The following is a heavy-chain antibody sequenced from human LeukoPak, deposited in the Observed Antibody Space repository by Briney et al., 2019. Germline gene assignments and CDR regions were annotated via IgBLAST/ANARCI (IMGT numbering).Heavy chain of an antibody. CDR3: ARAGTIADWFDP. V-gene: IGHV1-69*13. J-gene: IGHJ5*02. CDR1: GGTFSSYA. Sequence: GASVKVSCKASGGTFSSYAISWVRQAPGQGLEWMGGIIPIFGTANYAQKFQGRVTITADESTSTAYMELRSLRSDDTAVYYCARAGTIADWFDPWGQGTLVTVSS. CDR2: IIPIFGTA. D-gene: IGHD1-7*01.